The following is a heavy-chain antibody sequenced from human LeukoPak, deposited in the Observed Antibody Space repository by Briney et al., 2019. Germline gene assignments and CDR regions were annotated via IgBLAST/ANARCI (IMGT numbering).Heavy chain of an antibody. Sequence: ASVKVSCKASGYTFTNYDVNWVRQATGQGLEWMGWMNPNSGNTGYAQKFQGRVTMTRNTSITTAYMELSSLRSEDTAVHYCARAPRRVSGDYCFDPWGQGTLVTVSS. CDR2: MNPNSGNT. D-gene: IGHD3-10*01. CDR1: GYTFTNYD. CDR3: ARAPRRVSGDYCFDP. V-gene: IGHV1-8*01. J-gene: IGHJ5*02.